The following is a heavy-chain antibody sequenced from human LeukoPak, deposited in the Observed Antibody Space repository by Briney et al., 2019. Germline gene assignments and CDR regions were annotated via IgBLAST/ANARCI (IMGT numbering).Heavy chain of an antibody. D-gene: IGHD3-22*01. Sequence: GGSLRLSCAASGFTFSNFWMHWVRQAPGKGLVWVALIYGDGSFTRYADSVKGRFTISRDNAKNTVYLQMNSLRAEDTAVYYCARMSSGYGYYYYGMDVWGQGTTVTVSS. CDR2: IYGDGSFT. CDR3: ARMSSGYGYYYYGMDV. CDR1: GFTFSNFW. J-gene: IGHJ6*02. V-gene: IGHV3-74*01.